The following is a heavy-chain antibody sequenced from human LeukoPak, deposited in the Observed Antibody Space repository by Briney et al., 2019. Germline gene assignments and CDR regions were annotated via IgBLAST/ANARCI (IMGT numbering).Heavy chain of an antibody. D-gene: IGHD6-19*01. V-gene: IGHV3-23*01. CDR1: GFTLCISA. CDR3: AVSGGHHFDY. Sequence: GGSLRLSCADSGFTLCISAMSSGPAAPERRVESGLAGFGTGVRTCHPDSVKGRFAISRDNFKNTLYLQMNSLRAEDTAVYYCAVSGGHHFDYWGQGTLVTVSS. CDR2: GFGTGVRT. J-gene: IGHJ4*02.